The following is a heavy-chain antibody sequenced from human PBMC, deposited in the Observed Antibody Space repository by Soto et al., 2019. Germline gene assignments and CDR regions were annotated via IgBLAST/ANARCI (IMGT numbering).Heavy chain of an antibody. D-gene: IGHD1-26*01. CDR1: GGSISSSSYY. V-gene: IGHV4-39*01. CDR2: IYYSGST. Sequence: SETLSLTCTVSGGSISSSSYYWGWIRQPPGKGLEWIGSIYYSGSTYYNPSLKSRVTISVDTSKNQFSLKLSSVTAADTAVYYCVSTTWTYYYGMDVWGQGTTVTVSS. CDR3: VSTTWTYYYGMDV. J-gene: IGHJ6*02.